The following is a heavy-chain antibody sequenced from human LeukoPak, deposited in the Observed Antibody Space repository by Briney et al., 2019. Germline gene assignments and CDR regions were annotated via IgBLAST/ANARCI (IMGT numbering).Heavy chain of an antibody. CDR2: IWYGGSDK. CDR1: GFTFSGYG. V-gene: IGHV3-30*02. J-gene: IGHJ3*02. CDR3: AKMLTAQDAFDI. Sequence: PGGSLRVSCAASGFTFSGYGMHWVRQAPGKGMEWVAVIWYGGSDKYYADSVKGRFTISRDNSKNTLYLQMNSLRAEDTAVYYCAKMLTAQDAFDIWGQGTMVTVSS. D-gene: IGHD4/OR15-4a*01.